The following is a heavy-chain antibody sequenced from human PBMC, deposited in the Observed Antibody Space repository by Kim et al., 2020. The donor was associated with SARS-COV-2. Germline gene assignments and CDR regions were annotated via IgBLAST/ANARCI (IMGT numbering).Heavy chain of an antibody. CDR2: INSNGGVT. CDR3: ARGTLRYFDWLDF. V-gene: IGHV1-46*01. J-gene: IGHJ4*02. D-gene: IGHD3-9*01. Sequence: ASVKVSCKASGYTFTSHYVHWVRQAPGQGLEWMGTINSNGGVTIYAEKFQDRVTMTRDTSTTTIYMEINSLTSEDTAVYYCARGTLRYFDWLDFWGQGTLVTVSS. CDR1: GYTFTSHY.